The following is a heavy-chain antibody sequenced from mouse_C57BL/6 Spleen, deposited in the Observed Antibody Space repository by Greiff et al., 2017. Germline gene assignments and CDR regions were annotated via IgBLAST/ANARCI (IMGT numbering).Heavy chain of an antibody. Sequence: VQLQQSGAELVRPGASVKLSCTASGFNINDDYMHWVKQRPEQGLEWIGWIDPENGDTEYASKFQGKATITADTYSNTAYLQLSSLTCEDTAVYYCNVGFAYWGQGTLVTVSA. J-gene: IGHJ3*01. CDR1: GFNINDDY. CDR3: NVGFAY. CDR2: IDPENGDT. V-gene: IGHV14-4*01.